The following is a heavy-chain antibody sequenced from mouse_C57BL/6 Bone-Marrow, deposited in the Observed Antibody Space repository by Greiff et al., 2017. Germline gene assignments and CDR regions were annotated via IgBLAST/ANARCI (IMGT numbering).Heavy chain of an antibody. CDR3: VRDAGFTGSYYAMDY. CDR1: GFTFSDFY. V-gene: IGHV7-1*01. J-gene: IGHJ4*01. CDR2: SRNKANDYTT. Sequence: EVKLVESGGGLVQSGRSLRLSCATSGFTFSDFYMEWVRQAPGKGLEWIAASRNKANDYTTEYSASVKGRFIVSRDTSQSILYLQMNALRAEDTAIYYCVRDAGFTGSYYAMDYWGQGTSVTVSS.